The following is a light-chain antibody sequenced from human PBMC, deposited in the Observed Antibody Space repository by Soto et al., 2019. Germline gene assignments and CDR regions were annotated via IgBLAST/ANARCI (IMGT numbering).Light chain of an antibody. CDR1: SSDVGGYDY. CDR2: DVS. CDR3: SSYAGTYIV. V-gene: IGLV2-8*01. Sequence: QSVLTQLPSASGSPGQSVAISCTGTSSDVGGYDYVSWYQQHPGKAPKLMIYDVSKRPSGVPDRFSGSKSGNTASLTVSGLQAEDEADYYCSSYAGTYIVFGTGTKLTVL. J-gene: IGLJ1*01.